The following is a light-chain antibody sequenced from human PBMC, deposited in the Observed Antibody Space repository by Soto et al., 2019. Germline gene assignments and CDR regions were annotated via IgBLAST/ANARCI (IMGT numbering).Light chain of an antibody. CDR3: CSYACSSTDVV. V-gene: IGLV2-23*01. Sequence: QSALTQPASVSGSPGQSITISCTGTSSDVGSYNLVSWYQQHPGKAPKLMIYEGSKRPSGVSNRFSGSKSGNTAYLTISGLQAEDEADYYCCSYACSSTDVVFGGGTKLTVL. CDR2: EGS. CDR1: SSDVGSYNL. J-gene: IGLJ2*01.